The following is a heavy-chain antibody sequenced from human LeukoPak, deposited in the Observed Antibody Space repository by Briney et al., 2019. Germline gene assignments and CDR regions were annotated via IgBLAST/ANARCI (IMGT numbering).Heavy chain of an antibody. V-gene: IGHV3-23*01. J-gene: IGHJ3*01. CDR1: GFTFSSYS. Sequence: GGALRLSCAASGFTFSSYSMSWVRQAPGKGLEWVSLISGSGDTTNYADSVKGRFTISRDNSKNTLYLQMNSLGADDTAVYYCAKAFQRGWERDAFAFWGQGTLVTVSS. D-gene: IGHD1-26*01. CDR2: ISGSGDTT. CDR3: AKAFQRGWERDAFAF.